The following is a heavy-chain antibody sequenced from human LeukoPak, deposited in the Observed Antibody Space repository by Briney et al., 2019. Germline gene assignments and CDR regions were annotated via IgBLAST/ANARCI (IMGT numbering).Heavy chain of an antibody. D-gene: IGHD3-10*01. CDR1: GYTFTDYY. Sequence: ASVKVSCKASGYTFTDYYIHWVRQAPGQGLEWMGWINPNSGDTNYAQKFQGRVTMTRDTPISTTHMELSRLRSDDTAVYYCARDTSDGGWGQGTLVTVSS. V-gene: IGHV1-2*02. CDR2: INPNSGDT. J-gene: IGHJ4*02. CDR3: ARDTSDGG.